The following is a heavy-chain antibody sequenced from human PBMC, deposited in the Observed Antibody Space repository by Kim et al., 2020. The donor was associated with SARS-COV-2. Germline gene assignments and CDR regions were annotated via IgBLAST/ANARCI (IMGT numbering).Heavy chain of an antibody. J-gene: IGHJ4*02. CDR1: GGSFSGYY. V-gene: IGHV4-34*01. D-gene: IGHD6-19*01. CDR3: AREQGAVAGSGNIDY. Sequence: SETLSLTCAVYGGSFSGYYWSWIRQPPGKGLEWIGEINHSGSTNYNPSLKSRVTISVDTSKNQFSLKLSSVTAADTAVYYCAREQGAVAGSGNIDYWGQGTLAT. CDR2: INHSGST.